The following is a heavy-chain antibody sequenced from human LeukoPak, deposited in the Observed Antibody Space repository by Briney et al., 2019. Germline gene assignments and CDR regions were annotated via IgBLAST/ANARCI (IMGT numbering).Heavy chain of an antibody. CDR3: ARGTYYYDSSGLPYDAFDI. J-gene: IGHJ3*02. Sequence: ASVKVSCKASGYTFTSYDINWLRQATGQGLEWMGWMNPNSGNTGYAQKFQGRVTMTRNTSISTAYMELSSLRSEDTAVYYCARGTYYYDSSGLPYDAFDIWGQGTMVTVSS. V-gene: IGHV1-8*01. CDR1: GYTFTSYD. CDR2: MNPNSGNT. D-gene: IGHD3-22*01.